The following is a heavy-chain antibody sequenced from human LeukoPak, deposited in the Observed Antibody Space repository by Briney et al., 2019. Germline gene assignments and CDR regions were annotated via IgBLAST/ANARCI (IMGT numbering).Heavy chain of an antibody. Sequence: ESRTLASAAAGLTFDEYTMDCDRQAARDVLEWDALASWDGNNTFYADSVKGRFTISRDNSENSLWRQMNSERTEETALNFCAKDIGVGYCTGCLFDYWGQGTLVTVSS. CDR3: AKDIGVGYCTGCLFDY. CDR2: ASWDGNNT. J-gene: IGHJ4*02. V-gene: IGHV3-43*01. CDR1: GLTFDEYT. D-gene: IGHD2-8*02.